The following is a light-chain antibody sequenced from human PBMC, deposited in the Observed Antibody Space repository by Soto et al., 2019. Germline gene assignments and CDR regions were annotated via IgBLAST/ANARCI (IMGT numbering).Light chain of an antibody. V-gene: IGKV3-20*01. J-gene: IGKJ1*01. CDR3: SQYGSAPGT. CDR2: SAS. CDR1: ESVSSTH. Sequence: EIVLTQSPGTLSWSTGERATLSCRASESVSSTHLAWYQQKPGQAPRLLIHSASNRATGVPDRFSGSGSGTDFTLIISRLEPEDFAVYYCSQYGSAPGTFGQGTKVEIK.